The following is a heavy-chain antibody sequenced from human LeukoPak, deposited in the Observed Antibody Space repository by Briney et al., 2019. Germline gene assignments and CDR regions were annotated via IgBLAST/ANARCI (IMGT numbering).Heavy chain of an antibody. CDR3: AKERLYSGSSFSY. CDR2: ITGDGNIK. D-gene: IGHD1-26*01. Sequence: GSLRLSCAASGFTFSDYAMHWVRQAPGKGLEWLTFITGDGNIKFHADSVKGRFSVSRVNSKNTQYLQMTSLRPEDTAVYYCAKERLYSGSSFSYWGQGTLVTVSS. V-gene: IGHV3-30*02. CDR1: GFTFSDYA. J-gene: IGHJ4*02.